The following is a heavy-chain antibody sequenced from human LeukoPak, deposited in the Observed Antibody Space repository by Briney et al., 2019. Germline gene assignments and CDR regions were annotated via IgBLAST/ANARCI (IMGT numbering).Heavy chain of an antibody. CDR2: IKQDGSEK. CDR1: GFTFSSYW. CDR3: ARDLGYDSSGCYDY. V-gene: IGHV3-7*01. Sequence: PGGSLRLSCAASGFTFSSYWMSWVRQAPGKGLEWVANIKQDGSEKYYVDSVKGRFTISRDNAKNSLYLQMNSLRAEDTAVYYCARDLGYDSSGCYDYWGQGTLVTVSS. J-gene: IGHJ4*02. D-gene: IGHD3-22*01.